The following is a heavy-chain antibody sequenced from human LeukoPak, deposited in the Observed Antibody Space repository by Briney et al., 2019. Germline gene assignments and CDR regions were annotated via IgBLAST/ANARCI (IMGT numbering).Heavy chain of an antibody. CDR3: ASSVYSGSPTKSFDY. J-gene: IGHJ4*02. CDR2: IHSGGVT. V-gene: IGHV3-53*01. CDR1: GFTVSSQY. Sequence: GGSLRLSCAASGFTVSSQYMNWVRQAPGKGLEWVSVIHSGGVTYYADSVKGRFTISRDNSKNIPYLQMDSLRADDTAIYYCASSVYSGSPTKSFDYWGRGTLITVSS. D-gene: IGHD2-21*01.